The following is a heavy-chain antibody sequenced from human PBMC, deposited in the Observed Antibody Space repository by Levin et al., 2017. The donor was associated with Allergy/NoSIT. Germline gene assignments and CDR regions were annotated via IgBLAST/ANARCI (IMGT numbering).Heavy chain of an antibody. CDR2: IWYDGSNT. D-gene: IGHD6-19*01. J-gene: IGHJ4*02. Sequence: GGSLRLSCAASGFTFSSFDMHWVRQAPGRGLEWVAVIWYDGSNTYYADSVEGRFTISRDNSKNTLYLQMNSLRAEDTAVYYCARDYSSGWYRGSCDYWGQGTLVTVSS. CDR3: ARDYSSGWYRGSCDY. V-gene: IGHV3-33*01. CDR1: GFTFSSFD.